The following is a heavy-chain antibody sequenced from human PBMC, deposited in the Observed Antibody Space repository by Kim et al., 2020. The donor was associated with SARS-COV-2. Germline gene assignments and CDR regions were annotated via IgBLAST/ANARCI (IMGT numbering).Heavy chain of an antibody. CDR1: GYTFTSYA. CDR2: INAGNGNT. J-gene: IGHJ4*02. CDR3: ARMEGWFGELSPPFDY. D-gene: IGHD3-10*01. Sequence: ASVKVSCKASGYTFTSYAMHWVRQAPGQRLEWMGWINAGNGNTKYSQKFQGRVTITRDTSASTAYMELSSLRSEDTAVYYCARMEGWFGELSPPFDYWGQGTLVTVSS. V-gene: IGHV1-3*01.